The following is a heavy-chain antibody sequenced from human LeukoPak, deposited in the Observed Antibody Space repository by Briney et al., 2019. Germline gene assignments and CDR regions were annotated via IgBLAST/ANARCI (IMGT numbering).Heavy chain of an antibody. J-gene: IGHJ4*02. CDR3: ARDIHEHLGYGSSTSWYNFDY. V-gene: IGHV1-18*01. Sequence: ASVKVSCTASGYTFTTYGISWVRQAPGQGLEWMGWISAYNGNTDYAQKLQGRVTIATDTSTNTAYMELRSLRSDDTAVDYCARDIHEHLGYGSSTSWYNFDYWGQGTLVSVSS. CDR1: GYTFTTYG. CDR2: ISAYNGNT. D-gene: IGHD2-2*02.